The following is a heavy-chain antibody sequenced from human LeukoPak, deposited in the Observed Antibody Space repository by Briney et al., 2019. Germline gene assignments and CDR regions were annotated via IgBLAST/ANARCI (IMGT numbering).Heavy chain of an antibody. CDR2: TSHDESYK. D-gene: IGHD2/OR15-2a*01. V-gene: IGHV3-30-3*01. J-gene: IGHJ6*02. CDR1: GFTFNTYP. Sequence: GGSLRLSCSASGFTFNTYPMHWVRQSPGKGLEWVAVTSHDESYKFYAESVKGRFTISRDNSNNTLYLQMNTLRPEDTSVYYCATDRLFYFHRPNYRARYFYAMDGWGQGTTVTVSS. CDR3: ATDRLFYFHRPNYRARYFYAMDG.